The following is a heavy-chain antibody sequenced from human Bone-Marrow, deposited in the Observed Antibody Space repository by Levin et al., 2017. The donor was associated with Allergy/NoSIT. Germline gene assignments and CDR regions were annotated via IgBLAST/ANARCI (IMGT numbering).Heavy chain of an antibody. J-gene: IGHJ6*03. CDR1: GFPFDSFW. CDR2: IKEDGSET. CDR3: ARVYGYYYYYMDV. V-gene: IGHV3-7*03. D-gene: IGHD3-10*01. Sequence: PGGSLRLSCAASGFPFDSFWMSWVRQAPGKGLDWVASIKEDGSETYYGDSVKGRFTMSRDNAKKSVFLQMNSLTAEDTAVYYCARVYGYYYYYMDVWGNGTTVTVSS.